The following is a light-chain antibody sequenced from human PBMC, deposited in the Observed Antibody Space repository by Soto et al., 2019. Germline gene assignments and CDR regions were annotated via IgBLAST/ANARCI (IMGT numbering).Light chain of an antibody. CDR3: QQYNSYSKT. V-gene: IGKV1-16*01. CDR2: AAS. CDR1: QDISNY. Sequence: DIQMTQSPSSLSPSVGDRVTITCQASQDISNYLNWYQQKPGTAPNLLISAASSLQSGVPSRFSGTGSGTEFTLTISSLQPDDFATYYCQQYNSYSKTFGQGTKVDI. J-gene: IGKJ1*01.